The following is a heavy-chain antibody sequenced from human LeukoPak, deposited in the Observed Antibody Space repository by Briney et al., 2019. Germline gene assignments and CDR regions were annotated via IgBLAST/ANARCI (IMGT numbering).Heavy chain of an antibody. CDR1: GYTFTTYT. J-gene: IGHJ4*02. Sequence: GASVKVSCKASGYTFTTYTMNWVRQAPGQGLEWMGWINTNTGNPMYAQGFTGRVVFSLDTSVSTAYLQISSLKAEDTAVYYCARDWGPYYDYVWGSYREWGQGTLVTVFS. D-gene: IGHD3-16*02. V-gene: IGHV7-4-1*02. CDR2: INTNTGNP. CDR3: ARDWGPYYDYVWGSYRE.